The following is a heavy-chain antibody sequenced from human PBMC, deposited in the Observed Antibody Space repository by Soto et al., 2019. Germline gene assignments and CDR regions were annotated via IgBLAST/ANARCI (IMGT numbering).Heavy chain of an antibody. J-gene: IGHJ5*01. CDR1: GGSISSSNW. V-gene: IGHV4-4*02. CDR3: ARVLGRYGHGLGCDT. CDR2: IYHSGST. Sequence: PSEAMSLSCAVSGGSISSSNWWSWVRQPPGKGLEWIGEIYHSGSTNYNPSLKSRVTISVDKSKNQFSLKLSSVTAAETAVYYCARVLGRYGHGLGCDTCGSGTLVT. D-gene: IGHD5-18*01.